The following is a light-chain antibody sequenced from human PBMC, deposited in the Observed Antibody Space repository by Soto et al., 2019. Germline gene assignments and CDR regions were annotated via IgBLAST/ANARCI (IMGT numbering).Light chain of an antibody. V-gene: IGKV3-11*01. CDR1: QSVKSH. Sequence: IVLTQSPATLSLSPGERDTLSCRASQSVKSHVAWYQLKPGQSPRLLIFDTTNRATGTPTRFSGSGSGTDFTLTISRLEPEDFAVYYCQQRGNWPVTFGGGTKVEI. J-gene: IGKJ4*01. CDR3: QQRGNWPVT. CDR2: DTT.